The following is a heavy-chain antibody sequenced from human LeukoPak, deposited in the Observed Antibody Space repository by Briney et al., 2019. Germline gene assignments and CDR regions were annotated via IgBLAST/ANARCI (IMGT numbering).Heavy chain of an antibody. CDR3: ASSDRSYFKGTNFDY. CDR2: ISAYNGNT. V-gene: IGHV1-18*04. CDR1: GYTFSDYY. D-gene: IGHD1-26*01. J-gene: IGHJ4*02. Sequence: ASVKVSCKSSGYTFSDYYIHWVRQAPGQGLEWMGWISAYNGNTNYAQKLQGRVTMTTDTSTSTAYMELRSLRSDDTAVYYCASSDRSYFKGTNFDYWGQGTLVTVSS.